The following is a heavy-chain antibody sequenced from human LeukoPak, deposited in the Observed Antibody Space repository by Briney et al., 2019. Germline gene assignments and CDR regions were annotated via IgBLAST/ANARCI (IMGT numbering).Heavy chain of an antibody. V-gene: IGHV1-69*13. Sequence: GASVKVSCKASGGTFSSYAISWVRQAPGQGLEWMGGIIPIFGTANYAQKFQGRVTITADESTSTAYMELRSLRSEDTAVYYCARTADYYDSSGYAFDIWGQGTMVTVSS. D-gene: IGHD3-22*01. CDR3: ARTADYYDSSGYAFDI. J-gene: IGHJ3*02. CDR1: GGTFSSYA. CDR2: IIPIFGTA.